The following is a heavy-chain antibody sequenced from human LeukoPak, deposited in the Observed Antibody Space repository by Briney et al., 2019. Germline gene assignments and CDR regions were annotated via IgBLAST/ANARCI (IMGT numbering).Heavy chain of an antibody. CDR2: IIPIFGTA. V-gene: IGHV1-69*13. Sequence: GASVKVSCKASGGTFSSYAISWVRQAPGQGLEWMGGIIPIFGTANYAQKFQGRVTITADESTSTAYMELSSLRSEDTAVYYCARRDSSGWYDLDAFDIWGQGTMVTVSS. CDR1: GGTFSSYA. CDR3: ARRDSSGWYDLDAFDI. J-gene: IGHJ3*02. D-gene: IGHD6-19*01.